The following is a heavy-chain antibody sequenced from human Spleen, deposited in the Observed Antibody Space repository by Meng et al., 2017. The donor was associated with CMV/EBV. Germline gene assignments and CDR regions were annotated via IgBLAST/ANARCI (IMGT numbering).Heavy chain of an antibody. CDR2: ITPILGTA. Sequence: SVKVSCKASGDTFSKYAISWVRQAPGQGLEWMGVITPILGTAKYAQRFQGRVTIIADKSTNTVYMELSSLRSEDTDVYYCARGQASPYYCYGMDVWGLGTAVTVSS. V-gene: IGHV1-69*10. J-gene: IGHJ6*02. CDR3: ARGQASPYYCYGMDV. CDR1: GDTFSKYA. D-gene: IGHD3-10*01.